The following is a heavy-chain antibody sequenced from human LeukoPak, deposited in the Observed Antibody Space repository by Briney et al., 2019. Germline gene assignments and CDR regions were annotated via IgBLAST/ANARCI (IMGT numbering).Heavy chain of an antibody. CDR1: GYTFTGYY. Sequence: ASVKVSCKAYGYTFTGYYMHWVRQAPGQGLEWMGWINPNSGGTNYAQKFQGRVTMTRDTSISTAYMELSRLRSDDTAVYYCARDQTHYGSGSLPDYWGQGTLVTVSS. V-gene: IGHV1-2*02. CDR3: ARDQTHYGSGSLPDY. CDR2: INPNSGGT. J-gene: IGHJ4*02. D-gene: IGHD3-10*01.